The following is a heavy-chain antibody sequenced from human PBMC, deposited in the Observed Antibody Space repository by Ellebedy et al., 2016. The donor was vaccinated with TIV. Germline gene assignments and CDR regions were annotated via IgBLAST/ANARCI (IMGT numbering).Heavy chain of an antibody. CDR2: IRYDGSNK. CDR1: GFTFSSYG. Sequence: GESLKISCAASGFTFSSYGMHWVRQAPGKGLEWVAFIRYDGSNKYYADSVKGRFTISRDNSKNTLYLQMNSLRAEDTAVYYCARGKPFDSWGQGTLVTVSS. J-gene: IGHJ4*02. V-gene: IGHV3-30*02. CDR3: ARGKPFDS.